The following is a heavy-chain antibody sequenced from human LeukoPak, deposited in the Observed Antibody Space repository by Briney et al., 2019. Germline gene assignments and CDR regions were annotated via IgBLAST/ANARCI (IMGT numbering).Heavy chain of an antibody. CDR3: ARGWDYDSGGRPTAYVY. CDR2: VIPMFGTA. D-gene: IGHD3-22*01. V-gene: IGHV1-69*13. J-gene: IGHJ4*02. CDR1: GYTFTSYG. Sequence: SVKVSCKASGYTFTSYGISWVRQAPGQGLEWMGGVIPMFGTANYAQKLQGKVTITADESTSTAYMELRSLRSEDTAVYYCARGWDYDSGGRPTAYVYWGQGTLVTVSS.